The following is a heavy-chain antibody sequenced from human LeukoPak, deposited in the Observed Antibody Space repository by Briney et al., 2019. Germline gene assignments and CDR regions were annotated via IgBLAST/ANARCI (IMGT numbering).Heavy chain of an antibody. J-gene: IGHJ4*02. V-gene: IGHV4-38-2*02. D-gene: IGHD3-10*01. Sequence: PSETLSLTCTVSGYSISSGYYWAWIRQPPGKGLEWIGEINHSGSTNYNPSLKSRVTISVDTSKNQFSLKLSSVTAADTAVYYCARRSYYSGSGSPPRYWGQGTLVTVSS. CDR1: GYSISSGYY. CDR2: INHSGST. CDR3: ARRSYYSGSGSPPRY.